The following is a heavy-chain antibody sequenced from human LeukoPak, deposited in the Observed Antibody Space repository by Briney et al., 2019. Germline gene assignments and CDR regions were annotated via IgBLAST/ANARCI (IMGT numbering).Heavy chain of an antibody. J-gene: IGHJ5*02. CDR3: ARGKARFDP. CDR2: INHSGST. CDR1: GGSISSSSYY. Sequence: SETLSLTCTVSGGSISSSSYYWSWIRQPPGKGLEWIGEINHSGSTNYNPSLKSRVTISVDTSKNQFSLKLSSVTAADTAVYYCARGKARFDPWGQGTLVTVSS. V-gene: IGHV4-39*07.